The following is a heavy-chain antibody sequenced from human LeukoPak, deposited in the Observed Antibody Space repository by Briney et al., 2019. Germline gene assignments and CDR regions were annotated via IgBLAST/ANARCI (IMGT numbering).Heavy chain of an antibody. Sequence: PGGSLRLSCAASGFTFSSYWMSWVRQAPGKGLEWVANIKQDGSEKYYVDSVKGRFTISRDNAKNSLYLQMNSLRAEDTAVYYCARSGTGGPRAFDIWGQGTMVTVSS. D-gene: IGHD1-1*01. J-gene: IGHJ3*02. CDR2: IKQDGSEK. CDR3: ARSGTGGPRAFDI. CDR1: GFTFSSYW. V-gene: IGHV3-7*01.